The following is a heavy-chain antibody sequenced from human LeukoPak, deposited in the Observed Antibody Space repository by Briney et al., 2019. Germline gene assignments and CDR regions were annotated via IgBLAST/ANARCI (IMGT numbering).Heavy chain of an antibody. J-gene: IGHJ4*02. D-gene: IGHD3-22*01. CDR3: ARGYYYDSSGYSQGHYFDY. V-gene: IGHV6-1*01. CDR1: GDSVSSNSAA. Sequence: SQTLSLTCAISGDSVSSNSAAWNWIRQSPSRGLEWLGRTYYRSKWYNDYAVSAKSRITINPDTSKNQFSLQLNSVTPEDTAVYYCARGYYYDSSGYSQGHYFDYWGQGTLVTVSS. CDR2: TYYRSKWYN.